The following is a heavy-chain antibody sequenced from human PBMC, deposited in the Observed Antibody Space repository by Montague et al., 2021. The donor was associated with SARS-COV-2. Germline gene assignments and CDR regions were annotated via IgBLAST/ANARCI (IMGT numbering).Heavy chain of an antibody. CDR2: IYHSGTT. V-gene: IGHV4-38-2*02. CDR1: GFSIGSGDY. CDR3: VREKGGGPRNFFDN. Sequence: SETLSLTCTVSGFSIGSGDYWGWIRQPPGKGLEWIGSIYHSGTTYYNPSLQSRLTMSIDTSTNQFSLRLTSVTAADTAVFFCVREKGGGPRNFFDNWGQGTTVTVSS. J-gene: IGHJ3*02. D-gene: IGHD1-14*01.